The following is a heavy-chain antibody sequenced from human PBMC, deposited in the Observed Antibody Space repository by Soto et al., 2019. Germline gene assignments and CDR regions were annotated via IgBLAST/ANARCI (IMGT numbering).Heavy chain of an antibody. J-gene: IGHJ4*02. CDR2: IYYSGST. D-gene: IGHD3-10*01. Sequence: QVQLQESGPRLVKPSETVSLTCTVSGGSISSDYWSWIRQPPGKGLEWIGYIYYSGSTNYNPSLTSRVTISVDTSKNQFSLKLSSVTAADTAVYYCARQAGTGSGSSLGYWGQGTLVTVSS. CDR3: ARQAGTGSGSSLGY. V-gene: IGHV4-59*08. CDR1: GGSISSDY.